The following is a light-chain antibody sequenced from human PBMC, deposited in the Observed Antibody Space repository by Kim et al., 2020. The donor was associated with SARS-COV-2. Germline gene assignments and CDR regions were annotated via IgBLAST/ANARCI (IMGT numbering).Light chain of an antibody. V-gene: IGLV3-1*01. J-gene: IGLJ2*01. CDR2: QGT. Sequence: LSPGQTATITCSGDKLGNKYAGWYQQKPGPSPVLVIFQGTKRPSGIPARFSGSYSRNTATLTISETQAMDEAAYYCQAWDSGSAVFGGGTQLTVL. CDR1: KLGNKY. CDR3: QAWDSGSAV.